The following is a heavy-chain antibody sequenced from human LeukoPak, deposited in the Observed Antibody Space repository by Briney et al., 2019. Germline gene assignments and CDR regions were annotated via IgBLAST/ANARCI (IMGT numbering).Heavy chain of an antibody. CDR1: GFTFSSYS. Sequence: GGSLRPSCAASGFTFSSYSMNWVRQAPGKGLEWVAVTSYDGIHEYYADSVKGRFTISRDTAKNTLYLQMNSLRAEDSAVYYCARDNTYGSGAKDWGQGTLVTVSS. CDR3: ARDNTYGSGAKD. CDR2: TSYDGIHE. V-gene: IGHV3-30*03. D-gene: IGHD3-10*01. J-gene: IGHJ4*02.